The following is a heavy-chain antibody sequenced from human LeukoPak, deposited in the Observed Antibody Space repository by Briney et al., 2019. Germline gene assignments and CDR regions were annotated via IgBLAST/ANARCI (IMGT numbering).Heavy chain of an antibody. Sequence: SVKVSCKASGGTFSSYAISWVRQAPGQGLEWMGRIIPIFGIANYAQKFQGRVTITADKPTSTAYMELSSLRSEDTAVYYCARTPNYYDSSGYYSRAYYYYGMDVWGQGTTVTVSS. D-gene: IGHD3-22*01. CDR1: GGTFSSYA. V-gene: IGHV1-69*04. CDR3: ARTPNYYDSSGYYSRAYYYYGMDV. CDR2: IIPIFGIA. J-gene: IGHJ6*02.